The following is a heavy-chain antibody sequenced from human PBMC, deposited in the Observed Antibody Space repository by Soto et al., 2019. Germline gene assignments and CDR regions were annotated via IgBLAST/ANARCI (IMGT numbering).Heavy chain of an antibody. D-gene: IGHD6-13*01. CDR3: AKDPHSWYPRGYFGF. Sequence: QVHLEESGGGVVQPGRSLRLSCAASGFSFSTYGMHWVRQAPGKGLEWVAVISHDGGNEYYADSVKGRFTISRDSSKNTVYLQINNGRTEGPAGYFRAKDPHSWYPRGYFGFWGLGTLVTVSS. V-gene: IGHV3-30*18. CDR1: GFSFSTYG. J-gene: IGHJ2*01. CDR2: ISHDGGNE.